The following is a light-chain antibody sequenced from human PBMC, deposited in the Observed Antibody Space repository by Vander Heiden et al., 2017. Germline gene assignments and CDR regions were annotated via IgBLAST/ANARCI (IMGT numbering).Light chain of an antibody. CDR1: QSVSSSY. Sequence: EIVLTQSPGTLSLSPGERVTLSCRASQSVSSSYLAWYQQKPGQAPRLLIYGASSRATGIPDRFSGSGSGTDFTLTISRLEPEDFAVYYCQQYHNSPQTFGQGTRLEIK. J-gene: IGKJ5*01. V-gene: IGKV3-20*01. CDR2: GAS. CDR3: QQYHNSPQT.